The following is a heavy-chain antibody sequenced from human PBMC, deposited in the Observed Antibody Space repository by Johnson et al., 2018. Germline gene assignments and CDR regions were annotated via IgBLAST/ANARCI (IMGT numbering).Heavy chain of an antibody. CDR3: VKESAIYVDLWRVYNPHKENTFDS. CDR1: GFTFDEYA. Sequence: EVQLVESGGGLVQPGRSLRLSCTASGFTFDEYAMHWVRQAPGKGLEWVTGISWNGISSAYAASVKGRFTISRDNAKNSLYLQMKSLRSEDTALYYCVKESAIYVDLWRVYNPHKENTFDSWGQGATVTVSS. J-gene: IGHJ3*02. D-gene: IGHD3-3*01. CDR2: ISWNGISS. V-gene: IGHV3-9*01.